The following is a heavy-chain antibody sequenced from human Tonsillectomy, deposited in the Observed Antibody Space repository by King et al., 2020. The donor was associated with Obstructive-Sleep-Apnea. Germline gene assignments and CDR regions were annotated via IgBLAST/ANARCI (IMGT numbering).Heavy chain of an antibody. J-gene: IGHJ4*02. V-gene: IGHV3-30*02. CDR2: IRYDGSNK. D-gene: IGHD6-19*01. CDR1: GFTFSSYG. Sequence: VQLVESGGGVVQPGGSLRLSCAASGFTFSSYGMHWVRQAPGKGLEWVAFIRYDGSNKYYADSVKGRFTISRDNSKNTLYLQMNSLRAEDTAVYYCAKDKRIAVADGTGFDYWGQGTLVTVSS. CDR3: AKDKRIAVADGTGFDY.